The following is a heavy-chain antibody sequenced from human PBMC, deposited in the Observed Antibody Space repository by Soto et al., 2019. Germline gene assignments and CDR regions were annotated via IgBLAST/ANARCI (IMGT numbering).Heavy chain of an antibody. CDR2: MYHSGIT. V-gene: IGHV4-38-2*01. J-gene: IGHJ5*02. Sequence: SETLSLTCAVSGYSIRSGYFWGWIRQPPGKGLEWIGSMYHSGITYYNLSLKSRVTISVDTSKNQFSLKLSSVTAADTAVYYCARGPLRALPTLPCSGGSCSLGWFDPWGQGTLVTVSS. CDR3: ARGPLRALPTLPCSGGSCSLGWFDP. CDR1: GYSIRSGYF. D-gene: IGHD2-15*01.